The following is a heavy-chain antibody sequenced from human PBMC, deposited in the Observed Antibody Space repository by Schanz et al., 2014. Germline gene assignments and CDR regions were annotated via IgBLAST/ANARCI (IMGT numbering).Heavy chain of an antibody. J-gene: IGHJ4*02. D-gene: IGHD1-26*01. CDR2: ISAYNGNT. Sequence: QVQLVQSGAEVKKPGSSVKVSCKASGGTFSSFAIFWVRQAPGQGLEWMGWISAYNGNTNYAQKLQGRVTMTTDTSTSTAYMELRSLRSDDTAVYYCARDRDQWDGNYLDYWGQGTLVTVSS. CDR1: GGTFSSFA. CDR3: ARDRDQWDGNYLDY. V-gene: IGHV1-18*01.